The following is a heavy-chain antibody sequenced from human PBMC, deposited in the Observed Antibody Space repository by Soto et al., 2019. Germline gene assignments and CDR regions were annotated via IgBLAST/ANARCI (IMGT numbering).Heavy chain of an antibody. CDR1: GFSLSTSGVG. V-gene: IGHV2-5*02. D-gene: IGHD3-16*02. CDR2: IYWDDDK. J-gene: IGHJ5*02. CDR3: AHGIMITFGGVIVRVPPNWFDP. Sequence: QITLKESGPTLVKPTQTLTLTCTFSGFSLSTSGVGVGWIRQPPGKALEWLALIYWDDDKRYSPSLKSRLTITKDTSKNQVVLTMTNMDPVDTATYYCAHGIMITFGGVIVRVPPNWFDPWGQGTLVTDSS.